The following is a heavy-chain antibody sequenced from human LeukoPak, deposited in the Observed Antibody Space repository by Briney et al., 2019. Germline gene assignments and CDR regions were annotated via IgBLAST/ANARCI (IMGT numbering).Heavy chain of an antibody. J-gene: IGHJ4*02. CDR2: IYYSGST. CDR1: GGSISSYY. D-gene: IGHD5-24*01. V-gene: IGHV4-59*01. CDR3: ARVRDGYNLNLDY. Sequence: PSETLSLTCTVSGGSISSYYWSWIRQPPGKGLEWIGYIYYSGSTNYNPSLKSRVTISVDTSKNQFSLKLSSVTAADTAVYYCARVRDGYNLNLDYWGQGTLVTVSS.